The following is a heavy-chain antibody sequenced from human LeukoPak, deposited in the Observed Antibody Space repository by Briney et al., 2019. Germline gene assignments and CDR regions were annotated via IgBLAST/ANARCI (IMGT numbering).Heavy chain of an antibody. D-gene: IGHD6-19*01. Sequence: ASVKVPCKVSGYTLTELSMHWVRQAPGKGLEWMGGFDPEDGETIYAQKFQGRVTMTEDTSTDTAYMELSSLRSEDTAVYYCATDLSRSSGWYLFDYWGQGTLVTVSS. J-gene: IGHJ4*02. CDR2: FDPEDGET. V-gene: IGHV1-24*01. CDR3: ATDLSRSSGWYLFDY. CDR1: GYTLTELS.